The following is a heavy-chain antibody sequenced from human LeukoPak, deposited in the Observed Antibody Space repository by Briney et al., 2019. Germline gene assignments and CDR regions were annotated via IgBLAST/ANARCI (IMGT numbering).Heavy chain of an antibody. V-gene: IGHV3-72*01. CDR3: VRGYSGVSVYAYDI. Sequence: GGSLRLSCAASGFGFSDQYMDWVRQAPGKGLEWVGRTGNKANSYTTEYAAPVKGRFTISRDDSKNSLYLQMNSLKTEDTAVYYCVRGYSGVSVYAYDIWGQGTMVTVSS. CDR2: TGNKANSYTT. J-gene: IGHJ3*02. CDR1: GFGFSDQY. D-gene: IGHD1-26*01.